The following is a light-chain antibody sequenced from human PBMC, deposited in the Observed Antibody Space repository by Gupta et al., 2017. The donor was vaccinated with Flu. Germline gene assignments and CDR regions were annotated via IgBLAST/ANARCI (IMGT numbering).Light chain of an antibody. CDR1: QILTGGY. CDR3: QQEDNSPWT. CDR2: TTS. V-gene: IGKV3-20*01. Sequence: EIVLTQSPGTLSLSPGERATLSCRASQILTGGYLAWYQQKPGQAPRLLIYTTSSRSTDVPDRFSGSGSGTDFTLTISRLEPEDFAVYYCQQEDNSPWTFGQGTKVEI. J-gene: IGKJ1*01.